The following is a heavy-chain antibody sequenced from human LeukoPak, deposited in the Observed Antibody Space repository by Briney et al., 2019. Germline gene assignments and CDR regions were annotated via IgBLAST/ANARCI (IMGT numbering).Heavy chain of an antibody. Sequence: PGGSLRLSCAASGFSFSDAWMSWVRQIPGKGLEWVGRIESKTDGGTTDYSAPVKGRFTISRDDSTNTLYLQMNSLKSEYTAVYYCTTYASGRKFDYWGQGILVTVSS. D-gene: IGHD3-10*01. CDR2: IESKTDGGTT. J-gene: IGHJ4*02. CDR1: GFSFSDAW. V-gene: IGHV3-15*04. CDR3: TTYASGRKFDY.